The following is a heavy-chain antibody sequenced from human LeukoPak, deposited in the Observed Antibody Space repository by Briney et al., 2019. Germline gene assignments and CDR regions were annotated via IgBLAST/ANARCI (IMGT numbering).Heavy chain of an antibody. CDR2: INSSDSTL. D-gene: IGHD4-23*01. J-gene: IGHJ6*03. CDR3: ARGNYGGNSHYYYYMDV. V-gene: IGHV3-11*01. Sequence: GGSLRLSCAASGFTFIDYYMRWIRPAPGKGLGLVSYINSSDSTLYYVSSVKGRFTISSDNAKNSLYLQMNSLRAEDTAVYYCARGNYGGNSHYYYYMDVWGKGTTVTVSS. CDR1: GFTFIDYY.